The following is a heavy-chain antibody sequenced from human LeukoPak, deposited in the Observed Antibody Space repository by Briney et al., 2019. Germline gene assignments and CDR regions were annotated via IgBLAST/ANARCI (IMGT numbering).Heavy chain of an antibody. V-gene: IGHV4-61*02. CDR1: GGSISSGTYY. CDR3: ARGPGYSSGWYYFDY. D-gene: IGHD6-19*01. CDR2: IDTYGST. Sequence: PSETLSLTCTVSGGSISSGTYYWSWIRQPAGKGLEWIGRIDTYGSTKYNPSLKSRVTISVDTSKNQFSLRLTSVTATDTAVYYCARGPGYSSGWYYFDYWGQGSLVTVSS. J-gene: IGHJ4*02.